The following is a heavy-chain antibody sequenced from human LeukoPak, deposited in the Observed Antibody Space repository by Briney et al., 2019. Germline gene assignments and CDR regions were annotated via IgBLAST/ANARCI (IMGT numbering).Heavy chain of an antibody. J-gene: IGHJ4*02. D-gene: IGHD3-10*01. V-gene: IGHV4-39*07. CDR3: ARETIINILDY. CDR1: GGSISSSSYY. CDR2: IYYSGST. Sequence: SETLSLTCTVSGGSISSSSYYWGWIRQPPGKGLEWIGSIYYSGSTYYNPSLKSRVTISVDTSKNQFSLKLSSVTAADTAVYYCARETIINILDYWGQGTLVTVSS.